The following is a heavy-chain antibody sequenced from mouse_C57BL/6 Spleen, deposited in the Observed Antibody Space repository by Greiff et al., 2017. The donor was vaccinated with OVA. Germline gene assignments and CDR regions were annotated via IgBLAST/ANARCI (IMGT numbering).Heavy chain of an antibody. J-gene: IGHJ4*01. CDR2: IDPSDSYT. CDR3: ARTGRYYAMDY. V-gene: IGHV1-59*01. Sequence: VQLQQPGAELVRPGTSVKLSCKASGYTFTSYWMHWVKQRPGQGLEWIGVIDPSDSYTNYNQKFKGKATLTVDTSSSTAYMQLSSLTSEDSAVYYCARTGRYYAMDYWGQGTSVTVSS. CDR1: GYTFTSYW.